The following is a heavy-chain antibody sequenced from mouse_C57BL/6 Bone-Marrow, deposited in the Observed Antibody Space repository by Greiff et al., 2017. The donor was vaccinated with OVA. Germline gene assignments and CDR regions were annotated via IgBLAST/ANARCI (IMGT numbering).Heavy chain of an antibody. CDR2: INSDGGST. D-gene: IGHD2-4*01. CDR1: EYEFPSHD. Sequence: DVKLVESGGGLVQPGESLKLSCESNEYEFPSHDMSWVRKTPEKRLELVAAINSDGGSTYYPDTMERRFIISRDNTKKTLYLQMTSLRSEDTAMYYCAKLIYSDYGDYYAMDYWGQGTSVTVSS. V-gene: IGHV5-2*03. CDR3: AKLIYSDYGDYYAMDY. J-gene: IGHJ4*01.